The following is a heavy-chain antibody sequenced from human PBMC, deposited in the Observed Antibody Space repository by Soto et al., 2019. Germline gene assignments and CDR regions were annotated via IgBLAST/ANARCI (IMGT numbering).Heavy chain of an antibody. CDR1: GGSVSSGSYY. CDR2: IFYSGIT. J-gene: IGHJ6*02. Sequence: QVQLQESGPGLVKPPETLSLTCTVSGGSVSSGSYYWSWIRQPPGKGLEWIGYIFYSGITNYNPSRKSRVTISVDTSKNQFSLKLSSATATDTAVYYCARWPYYDYIWGSHGLDVWGQGTTVTVSS. D-gene: IGHD3-16*01. V-gene: IGHV4-61*01. CDR3: ARWPYYDYIWGSHGLDV.